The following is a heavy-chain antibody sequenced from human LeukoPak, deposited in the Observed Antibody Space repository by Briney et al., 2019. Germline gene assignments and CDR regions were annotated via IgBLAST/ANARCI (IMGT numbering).Heavy chain of an antibody. D-gene: IGHD5-18*01. CDR1: GGSFSGYY. V-gene: IGHV3-11*01. CDR2: ISSSAATI. J-gene: IGHJ4*02. Sequence: LSLTCAVYGGSFSGYYWSWIRQAPGKGLEWISYISSSAATIYYADSVKGRFTISRDNAKNSVYLQMNSLRAEDTAVYYCARGIYSSGSRSFDYWGQGTLVTVSS. CDR3: ARGIYSSGSRSFDY.